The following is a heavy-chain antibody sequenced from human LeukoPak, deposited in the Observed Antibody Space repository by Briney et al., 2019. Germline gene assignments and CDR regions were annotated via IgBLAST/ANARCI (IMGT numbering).Heavy chain of an antibody. CDR2: IIPIFGTA. CDR1: GGTFSSYA. Sequence: SVKVSCKASGGTFSSYAISWVRQAPGQGLEWMGGIIPIFGTANYAQKFQGRATITADESTSTAYMELSSLRSEDTAVYYCARTPSYYYDSSGYYYPFDYWGQGTLVTVSS. V-gene: IGHV1-69*01. J-gene: IGHJ4*02. D-gene: IGHD3-22*01. CDR3: ARTPSYYYDSSGYYYPFDY.